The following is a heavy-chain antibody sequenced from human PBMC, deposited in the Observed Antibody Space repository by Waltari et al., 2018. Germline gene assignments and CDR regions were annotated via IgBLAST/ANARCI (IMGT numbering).Heavy chain of an antibody. CDR3: ARDERYCSSTSCYRVY. CDR2: ISAYNGNT. J-gene: IGHJ4*02. Sequence: QVQLVQSGAEVKKPGASVQLSCKAFGNTCTTYGISWVRQSPGQGLEWMGWISAYNGNTNYAQKLQGRVTMTTDTSTSTAYMELRSLRSDDTAVYYCARDERYCSSTSCYRVYWGQGTLVTVSS. V-gene: IGHV1-18*01. D-gene: IGHD2-2*01. CDR1: GNTCTTYG.